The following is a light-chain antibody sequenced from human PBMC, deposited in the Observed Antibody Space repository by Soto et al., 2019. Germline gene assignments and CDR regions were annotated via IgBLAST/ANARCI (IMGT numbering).Light chain of an antibody. V-gene: IGKV1-12*01. CDR3: QQGNSFPLS. Sequence: DIQMPQSPSSVSASVGDRATITCRASQSITSWLAWYQQKPGKAPKLLISAAANLQSGVPSRFSGSGSGTDSTLTISSLQPEDFATYYHQQGNSFPLSFGQGTRLEIK. J-gene: IGKJ5*01. CDR2: AAA. CDR1: QSITSW.